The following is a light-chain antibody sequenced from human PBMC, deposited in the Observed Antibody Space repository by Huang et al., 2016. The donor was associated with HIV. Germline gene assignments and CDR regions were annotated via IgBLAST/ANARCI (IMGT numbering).Light chain of an antibody. J-gene: IGKJ1*01. CDR1: PSINSN. CDR3: QQYYHWPQT. V-gene: IGKV3-15*01. CDR2: GAS. Sequence: EIVLTQSPATLSVSPGERATLSCRASPSINSNFTWYQQKYGQAPRLLISGASTSASGSPARFSGSGSRTEFTLTISSLQSEDFAVYYCQQYYHWPQTFGQGTKVEIK.